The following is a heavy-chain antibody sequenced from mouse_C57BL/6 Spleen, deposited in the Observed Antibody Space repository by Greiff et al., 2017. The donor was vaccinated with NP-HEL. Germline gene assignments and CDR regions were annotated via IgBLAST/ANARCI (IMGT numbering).Heavy chain of an antibody. Sequence: VQLKESGPELVKPGDSVKISCKASGYSFTGYFMNWVMQSHGKSLEWIGRINPYNGDTFYNQKFKGKATLTVDKSSSTAHMELRSLTSEDSAVYYCARSFLYYGSSSPFAYWGQGTLVTVSA. CDR1: GYSFTGYF. CDR3: ARSFLYYGSSSPFAY. CDR2: INPYNGDT. V-gene: IGHV1-20*01. D-gene: IGHD1-1*01. J-gene: IGHJ3*01.